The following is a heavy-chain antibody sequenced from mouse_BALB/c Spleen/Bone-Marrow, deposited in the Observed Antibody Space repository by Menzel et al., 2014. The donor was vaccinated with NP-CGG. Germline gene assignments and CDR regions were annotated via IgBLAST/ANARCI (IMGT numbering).Heavy chain of an antibody. J-gene: IGHJ3*01. V-gene: IGHV3-1*02. Sequence: EVQLQQSGPDLVKPSQSLSLTCTVTDYSITSGYSWHWIRQFPGNKLEWMGYIHYSGITSYSPSLKSRIPFTRDTSKNQFFLHLNSVTTEDTATYYCARWGKGAWFAYWGQGTLVTVSA. CDR3: ARWGKGAWFAY. CDR2: IHYSGIT. D-gene: IGHD1-3*01. CDR1: DYSITSGYS.